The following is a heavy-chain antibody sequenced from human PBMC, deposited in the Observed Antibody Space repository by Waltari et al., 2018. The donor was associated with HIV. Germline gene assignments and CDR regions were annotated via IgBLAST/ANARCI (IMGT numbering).Heavy chain of an antibody. CDR2: INHSGST. CDR1: GGTFSGYH. Sequence: QVQLQQWGAGLLKPSETLSLTCAVYGGTFSGYHWSWIRQTPGKGLKWIGEINHSGSTKYNPSLKSRITMSIDTSKNQFSLKLRSVTAADTTVYYCARAIAVASTGVFDYWGQGTLVTVSS. V-gene: IGHV4-34*02. CDR3: ARAIAVASTGVFDY. D-gene: IGHD6-19*01. J-gene: IGHJ4*02.